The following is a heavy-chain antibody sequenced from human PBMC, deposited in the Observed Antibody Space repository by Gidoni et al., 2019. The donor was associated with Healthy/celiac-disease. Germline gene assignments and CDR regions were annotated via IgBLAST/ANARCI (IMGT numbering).Heavy chain of an antibody. CDR1: GFTFNSYG. Sequence: QVQLVESGGGVVQPGRSLRLSCAASGFTFNSYGMHWVRQAPGKGLEWVAVISFDGSSKYYADSVNGRFTISRDNSQNTLYLQMNSMRAEDTAVYYCAAAPGIRANHYYYYYGMDVWGQGTTVTVSS. D-gene: IGHD6-13*01. J-gene: IGHJ6*02. CDR3: AAAPGIRANHYYYYYGMDV. CDR2: ISFDGSSK. V-gene: IGHV3-30*03.